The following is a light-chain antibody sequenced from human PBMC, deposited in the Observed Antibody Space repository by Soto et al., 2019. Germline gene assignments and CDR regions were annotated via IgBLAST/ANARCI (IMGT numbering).Light chain of an antibody. Sequence: EIVMTQSPATLSVSPGERATLSCRASQSVSSNLAWYQQKPGQAPRLLVYGASTRATGIPARFSGSGSGTEFTHTISSLQSEDSAVYYCQEYSAWWTFGQGTKVEIK. CDR1: QSVSSN. V-gene: IGKV3-15*01. CDR3: QEYSAWWT. J-gene: IGKJ1*01. CDR2: GAS.